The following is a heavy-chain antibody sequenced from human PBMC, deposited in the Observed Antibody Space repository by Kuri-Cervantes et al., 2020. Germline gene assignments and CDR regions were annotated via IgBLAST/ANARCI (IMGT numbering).Heavy chain of an antibody. CDR3: ATGNPTVTSYYYYYYIDV. V-gene: IGHV3-48*01. D-gene: IGHD4-17*01. CDR2: ISSSSSII. J-gene: IGHJ6*03. CDR1: GFTFSSYS. Sequence: GESLKISCAASGFTFSSYSMNWVRQAPGKGLEWVSYISSSSSIIYYADSVKGRFTISRDNAKNSLYLQMNSLRAEDTAVYYCATGNPTVTSYYYYYYIDVWGKGTTVTVSS.